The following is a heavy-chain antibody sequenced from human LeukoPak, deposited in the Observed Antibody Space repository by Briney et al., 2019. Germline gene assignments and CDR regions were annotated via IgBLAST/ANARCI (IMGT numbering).Heavy chain of an antibody. V-gene: IGHV3-48*01. D-gene: IGHD3-10*01. CDR1: GFTFSSYS. CDR2: ISSSSSTI. Sequence: GGSLRLSCAASGFTFSSYSMNWVRQAPGKGLEWVSYISSSSSTIYYADSVKGRFTISRDNAKNSLYLQMNSLRAEDTAVYYCARDPENYYGSGSSHWFDPWGQGTLVTVSS. CDR3: ARDPENYYGSGSSHWFDP. J-gene: IGHJ5*02.